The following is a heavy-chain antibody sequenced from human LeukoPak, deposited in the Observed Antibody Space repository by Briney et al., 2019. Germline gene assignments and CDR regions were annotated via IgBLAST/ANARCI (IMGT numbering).Heavy chain of an antibody. D-gene: IGHD3-22*01. V-gene: IGHV3-53*01. CDR3: ARGGRGSAAVVAPRSFDI. CDR2: TYTGGNS. Sequence: GGSLRLSCAASGFTVSSIHMVWVRQAPGKGLEWVSVTYTGGNSYYADSAKGRFIISRDISKNTLYLQMNSLRAGGSALYYCARGGRGSAAVVAPRSFDIWGQGTMVTVSS. J-gene: IGHJ3*02. CDR1: GFTVSSIH.